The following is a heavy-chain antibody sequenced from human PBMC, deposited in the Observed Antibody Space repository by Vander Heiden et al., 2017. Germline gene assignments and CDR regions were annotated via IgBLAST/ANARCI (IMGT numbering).Heavy chain of an antibody. CDR1: GGTFSSYA. J-gene: IGHJ5*02. CDR2: ISPIFGTA. D-gene: IGHD2-15*01. CDR3: ASLRGYCSGGSCYPNWFDP. V-gene: IGHV1-69*06. Sequence: QLVQSGAAVTKPGSSVKVSCKASGGTFSSYAISWVRQAPGQGLEWMGGISPIFGTANYAQKFQGRVTITADKSTSTAYMELSSLRSEDTAVYYCASLRGYCSGGSCYPNWFDPWGQGTLVTVSS.